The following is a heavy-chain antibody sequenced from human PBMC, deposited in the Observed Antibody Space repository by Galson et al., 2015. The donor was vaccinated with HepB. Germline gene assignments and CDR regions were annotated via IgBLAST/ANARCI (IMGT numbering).Heavy chain of an antibody. Sequence: SLRLSCAASGFTFSSYWMSWARQAPGKGLEWVANIKQDGSEKYYVDSVKGRFTISRDNAKNSLYLQMNSLRAEDTAVYYCAGRFLEWFGDYMDVWGKGTTVTVSS. CDR1: GFTFSSYW. D-gene: IGHD3-3*01. CDR2: IKQDGSEK. V-gene: IGHV3-7*03. CDR3: AGRFLEWFGDYMDV. J-gene: IGHJ6*03.